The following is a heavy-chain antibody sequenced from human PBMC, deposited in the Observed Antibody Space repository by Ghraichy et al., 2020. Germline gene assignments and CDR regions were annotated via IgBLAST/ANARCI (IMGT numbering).Heavy chain of an antibody. CDR2: ISAYNGNT. CDR1: GYTFTSYG. CDR3: ARAWEIAVAGPLITPSLNYYYGMDV. J-gene: IGHJ6*02. D-gene: IGHD6-19*01. Sequence: ASVKVSCKASGYTFTSYGISWERQAPGQGLEWMGWISAYNGNTNYAQKIQGRVTMTTDTSTSTAYMELRSLRSDDTAVYYCARAWEIAVAGPLITPSLNYYYGMDVWGHVTTITVSS. V-gene: IGHV1-18*01.